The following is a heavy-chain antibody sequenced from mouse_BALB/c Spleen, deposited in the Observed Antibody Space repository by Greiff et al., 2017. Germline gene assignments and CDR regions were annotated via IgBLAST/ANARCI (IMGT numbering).Heavy chain of an antibody. J-gene: IGHJ4*01. CDR2: IWSGGST. CDR1: GFSLTSYG. D-gene: IGHD2-14*01. CDR3: ARSLYYRYDGGYAMDY. V-gene: IGHV2-4-1*01. Sequence: VMLVESGPGLVQPSQSLSITCTVSGFSLTSYGVHWVRQSPGKGLEWLGVIWSGGSTDYNAAFISRLSISKDNSKSQVFFKMNSLQADDTAIYYCARSLYYRYDGGYAMDYWGQGTSVTVSS.